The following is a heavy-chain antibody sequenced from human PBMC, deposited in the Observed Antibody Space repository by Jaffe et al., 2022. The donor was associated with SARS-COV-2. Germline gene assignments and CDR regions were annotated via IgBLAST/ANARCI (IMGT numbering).Heavy chain of an antibody. D-gene: IGHD3-22*01. CDR1: GFTFSSYG. Sequence: QVQLVESGGGVVQPGRSLRLSCAASGFTFSSYGMHWVRQAPGKGLEWVAVISYDGSNKYYADSVKGRFTISRDNSKNTLYLQMNSLRAEDTAVYYCAKDRGRYYDSSGTNWGQGTLVTVSS. V-gene: IGHV3-30*18. CDR2: ISYDGSNK. J-gene: IGHJ4*02. CDR3: AKDRGRYYDSSGTN.